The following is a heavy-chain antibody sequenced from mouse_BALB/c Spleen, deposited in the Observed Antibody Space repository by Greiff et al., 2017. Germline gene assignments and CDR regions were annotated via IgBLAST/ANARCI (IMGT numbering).Heavy chain of an antibody. D-gene: IGHD2-1*01. J-gene: IGHJ3*01. CDR1: GYTFSSYW. V-gene: IGHV1-9*01. Sequence: VQVVESGAELMKPGASVKISCKATGYTFSSYWIEWVKQRPGHGLEWIGEILPGSGSTNYNEKFKGKATFTADTSSNTAYMQLSSLTSEDSAVYYGARGEDFYYWFAYWGQGTLVTVSA. CDR2: ILPGSGST. CDR3: ARGEDFYYWFAY.